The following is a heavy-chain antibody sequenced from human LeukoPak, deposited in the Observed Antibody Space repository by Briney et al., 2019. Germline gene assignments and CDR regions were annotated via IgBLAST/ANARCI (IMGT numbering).Heavy chain of an antibody. J-gene: IGHJ4*02. CDR1: GFTFCSYA. D-gene: IGHD6-13*01. V-gene: IGHV3-23*01. CDR3: AKAHSSSWYGDFDY. Sequence: GGSLRLSCAASGFTFCSYAMMWVPPAPGKGLEWVSAISGSGGSTYHAHYVKGRFTISRDNSKITLYLQMNSVRAEDTAVYYCAKAHSSSWYGDFDYWGQGTLVTVSS. CDR2: ISGSGGST.